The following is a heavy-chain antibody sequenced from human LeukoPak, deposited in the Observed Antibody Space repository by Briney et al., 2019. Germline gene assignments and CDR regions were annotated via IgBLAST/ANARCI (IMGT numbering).Heavy chain of an antibody. CDR1: GFTFSDYY. D-gene: IGHD6-13*01. V-gene: IGHV3-11*01. CDR2: ISSSGSTI. CDR3: AKARSKQQLVRGLAVRSAVGY. Sequence: PGGSLRLSCAASGFTFSDYYMSWIRQAPGKGLEWVSYISSSGSTIYYADSVKGRFTISRDNAKNSLYLQMNSLRAEDTAVYYCAKARSKQQLVRGLAVRSAVGYWGQGTLVTVSS. J-gene: IGHJ4*02.